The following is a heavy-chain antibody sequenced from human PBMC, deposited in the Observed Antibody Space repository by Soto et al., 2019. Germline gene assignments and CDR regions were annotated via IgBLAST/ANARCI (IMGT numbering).Heavy chain of an antibody. J-gene: IGHJ4*02. D-gene: IGHD3-22*01. CDR3: ARDPDYYDSRPSSTPMPYSFDY. Sequence: SVKVSCKASGGTFSSYAISWVRQAPGQGLEWMGGIIPIFGTANYAQKFQGRDTITADKSTSAAYMELSSLRSEDTAVYYCARDPDYYDSRPSSTPMPYSFDYWGQGTLVTVSS. V-gene: IGHV1-69*06. CDR2: IIPIFGTA. CDR1: GGTFSSYA.